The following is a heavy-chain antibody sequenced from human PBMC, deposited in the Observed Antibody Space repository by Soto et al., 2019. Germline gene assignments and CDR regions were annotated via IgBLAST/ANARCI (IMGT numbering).Heavy chain of an antibody. J-gene: IGHJ4*02. CDR3: ARHMDTDGSEGFDV. CDR1: GGSMSPCY. Sequence: QVQLQESGPGLVKPSETLSLTCSVSGGSMSPCYWSWIRQPPGEGLEWVAFIFHSGRTSYSPSLTSRLTISKDSSRSQLSLQLSSVTAADTAVYYCARHMDTDGSEGFDVWRQGFLVTVSS. D-gene: IGHD1-1*01. CDR2: IFHSGRT. V-gene: IGHV4-59*08.